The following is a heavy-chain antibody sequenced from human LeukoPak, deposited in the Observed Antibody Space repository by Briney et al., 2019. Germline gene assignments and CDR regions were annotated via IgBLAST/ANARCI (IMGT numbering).Heavy chain of an antibody. CDR2: IYSGGST. CDR1: GFTFSNSW. CDR3: ARGRSSNWFDY. Sequence: PGGSLRLSCAASGFTFSNSWMLWVRQAPGKGLEWVSVIYSGGSTYYADSVKGRFTISRDNSKNTLYLQMNSLRAEDTAVYYCARGRSSNWFDYWGQGTLVTVSS. V-gene: IGHV3-66*01. J-gene: IGHJ4*02. D-gene: IGHD6-13*01.